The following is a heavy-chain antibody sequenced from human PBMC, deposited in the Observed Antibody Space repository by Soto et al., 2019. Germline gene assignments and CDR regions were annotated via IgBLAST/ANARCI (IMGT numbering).Heavy chain of an antibody. J-gene: IGHJ4*02. CDR2: INHSGST. D-gene: IGHD6-13*01. CDR3: ARGLRGVAAAGIHLDY. Sequence: QVQLQQWGAGLLKPSETLSLTCAVYGGSFSGYYWSWIRQPPGKGLEWIGEINHSGSTNYKPSLKRLVTIAVDTSKNQFPLKLSSVTAADTAVYYCARGLRGVAAAGIHLDYWGQGTLVTVSS. CDR1: GGSFSGYY. V-gene: IGHV4-34*01.